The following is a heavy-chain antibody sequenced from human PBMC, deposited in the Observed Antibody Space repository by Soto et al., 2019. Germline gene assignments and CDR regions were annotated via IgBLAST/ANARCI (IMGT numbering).Heavy chain of an antibody. CDR3: TRAAWDCTSASCLINH. Sequence: MHWVRQVPGKGLVWVSRINSDGSSTTYADSVKGRFTISRDNAKNTLFLQMNSLRVEDTAVYYCTRAAWDCTSASCLINHWGQGTQVTVSS. D-gene: IGHD2-2*01. CDR2: INSDGSST. V-gene: IGHV3-74*03. J-gene: IGHJ5*02.